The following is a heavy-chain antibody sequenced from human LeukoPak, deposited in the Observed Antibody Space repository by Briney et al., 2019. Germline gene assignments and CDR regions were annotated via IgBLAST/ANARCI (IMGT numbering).Heavy chain of an antibody. J-gene: IGHJ4*02. CDR3: ARDKVYGNFGYYHDS. V-gene: IGHV4-39*07. D-gene: IGHD3-22*01. CDR2: ISESGTT. CDR1: GGSISSSSHY. Sequence: SETLSLTCTVSGGSISSSSHYWAWIRQPPGKGLEWLATISESGTTYYNPSLKSRVTISVDTSKNQFSLRLSSVTAADTAVYYCARDKVYGNFGYYHDSWGQGTLVTVSS.